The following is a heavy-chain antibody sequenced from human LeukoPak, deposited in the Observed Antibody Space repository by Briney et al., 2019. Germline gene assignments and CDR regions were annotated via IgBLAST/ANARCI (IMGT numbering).Heavy chain of an antibody. Sequence: GGSLRLSCAASGFTFSSYEMTWVRQAPGKGLEWVSYISKSGTITYYADSVKGRFTISRDNAKNSLFLQMNSLRAEDTAVYYCAIAPRSYYGVDVWGQGTTVTVSS. CDR1: GFTFSSYE. CDR2: ISKSGTIT. J-gene: IGHJ6*02. V-gene: IGHV3-48*03. CDR3: AIAPRSYYGVDV.